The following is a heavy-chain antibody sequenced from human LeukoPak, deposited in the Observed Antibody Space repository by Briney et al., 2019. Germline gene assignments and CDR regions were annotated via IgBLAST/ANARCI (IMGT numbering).Heavy chain of an antibody. V-gene: IGHV4-4*07. Sequence: SETLSLTCTVSGGSISSYYWSWIRQPAGKGLEWIGRIYTSGSTNYNPSLKSRVTMSVDTSKNQFSLKLSSVTAADTAVYYCARDRGVRGVRDWFDPWGQGTLVTASS. CDR1: GGSISSYY. J-gene: IGHJ5*02. CDR2: IYTSGST. D-gene: IGHD3-10*01. CDR3: ARDRGVRGVRDWFDP.